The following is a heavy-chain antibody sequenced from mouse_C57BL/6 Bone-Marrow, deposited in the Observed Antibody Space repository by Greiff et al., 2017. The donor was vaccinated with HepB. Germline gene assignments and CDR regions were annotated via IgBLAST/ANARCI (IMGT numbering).Heavy chain of an antibody. CDR1: GYTFTSYG. J-gene: IGHJ2*01. V-gene: IGHV1-81*01. D-gene: IGHD1-1*01. Sequence: QVQLQQSGAELARPGASVKLSCKASGYTFTSYGISWVKQRTGQGLEWIGEIYPRSGNTYYNEKFKGKATLTADKSSSTAYMELRSLTSEDSAVYFCARSYASSFLLYYFDYWGQGTTLTVSS. CDR3: ARSYASSFLLYYFDY. CDR2: IYPRSGNT.